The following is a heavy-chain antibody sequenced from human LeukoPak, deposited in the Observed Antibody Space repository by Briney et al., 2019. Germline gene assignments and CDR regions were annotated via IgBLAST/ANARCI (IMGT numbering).Heavy chain of an antibody. CDR1: GGTYA. Sequence: SVKVSCKASGGTYAFNWVRQAPGQGLEWMGRIIPILGIANYAQKFQGRVTITADKSTSTAYMELSSLRSEDTAVYYCASFDEIDYGDYLGYYFDYWGQGTLVTVSS. V-gene: IGHV1-69*04. J-gene: IGHJ4*02. CDR3: ASFDEIDYGDYLGYYFDY. CDR2: IIPILGIA. D-gene: IGHD4-17*01.